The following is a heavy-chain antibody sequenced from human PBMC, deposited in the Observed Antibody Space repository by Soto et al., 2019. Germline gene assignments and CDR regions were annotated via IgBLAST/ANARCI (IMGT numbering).Heavy chain of an antibody. CDR1: GGSVSSGSYY. Sequence: QVQLQESGPGLVKPSETLSFTCTVSGGSVSSGSYYWSWIRQPPGKGLEWIGYIYYSGSTNYNPSLKSRVTISVDTSKNQFSLKLSSLTAADTAVYYCARPLYRYGPMDVWGQGTTVTVSS. J-gene: IGHJ6*02. CDR2: IYYSGST. D-gene: IGHD5-18*01. CDR3: ARPLYRYGPMDV. V-gene: IGHV4-61*01.